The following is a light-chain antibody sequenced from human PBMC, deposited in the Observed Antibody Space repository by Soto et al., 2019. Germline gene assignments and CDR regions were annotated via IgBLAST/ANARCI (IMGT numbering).Light chain of an antibody. CDR1: QGIPKS. Sequence: DIQMTQSPSTLSATVGDRVTITCRASQGIPKSLAWYQQKPGKAPQLLIYDASILQTGVPSRFSGSGSGTDFTLTISGLQPDDSATYYCHLYNTRSWTFGQGTKVELK. J-gene: IGKJ1*01. CDR3: HLYNTRSWT. V-gene: IGKV1-5*01. CDR2: DAS.